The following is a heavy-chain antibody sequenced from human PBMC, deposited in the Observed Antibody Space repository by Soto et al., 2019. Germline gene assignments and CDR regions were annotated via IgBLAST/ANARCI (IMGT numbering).Heavy chain of an antibody. CDR3: ARVSSRRGVIIGSYYYYGMDV. V-gene: IGHV4-30-4*02. D-gene: IGHD3-10*01. Sequence: SETLSLTCTVSGGSIRSGDYYWSWIRQPPGKGLEGIGYIYYSGSTYYNPSLKSRVTISVDTSKNQFSLKLSSVTAADTAVYYCARVSSRRGVIIGSYYYYGMDVWGQGTTVTVSS. CDR2: IYYSGST. CDR1: GGSIRSGDYY. J-gene: IGHJ6*02.